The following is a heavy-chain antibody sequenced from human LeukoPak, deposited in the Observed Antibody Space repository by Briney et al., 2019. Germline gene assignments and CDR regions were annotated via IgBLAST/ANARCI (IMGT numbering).Heavy chain of an antibody. CDR2: MKEDGSEK. Sequence: GGSLRLSCAASGFTFSRYWMTWVRRAPGKGLEWVANMKEDGSEKYYVDSVKGRFTISRDNAKNSLYLQMNSLRAEDTAVYYCARLNYYDNKGPDAFDIWGQGTMVTVSS. CDR3: ARLNYYDNKGPDAFDI. D-gene: IGHD3-22*01. V-gene: IGHV3-7*01. CDR1: GFTFSRYW. J-gene: IGHJ3*02.